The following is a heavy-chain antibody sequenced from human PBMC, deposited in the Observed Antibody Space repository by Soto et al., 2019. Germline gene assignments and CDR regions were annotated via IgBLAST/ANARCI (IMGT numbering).Heavy chain of an antibody. V-gene: IGHV3-66*01. Sequence: EVQLVESGGGLVQPGGSLRLSCAASGFTVSNNYMSWVRQAPGKGLEWVSLIYSGGNTYYADSVKGRFTISRDSSKNTLYLQIDNLRAEDTAVYYCARDGGGGYYYAGHFDFWGQGTLVTVSS. CDR2: IYSGGNT. CDR1: GFTVSNNY. CDR3: ARDGGGGYYYAGHFDF. D-gene: IGHD3-22*01. J-gene: IGHJ4*02.